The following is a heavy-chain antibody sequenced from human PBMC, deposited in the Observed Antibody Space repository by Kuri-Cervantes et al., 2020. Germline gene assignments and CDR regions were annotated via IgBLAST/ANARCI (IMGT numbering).Heavy chain of an antibody. J-gene: IGHJ4*02. D-gene: IGHD2-8*01. V-gene: IGHV3-30*19. Sequence: GGSLRLSCAASGFTFSSYGMHWVRQAPGKGLEWVAVISYDGSNKYYADSVKGRFTISRDNSKNTLYLQMNSLRAEGTAVYYCARVDVWAAPFDYWGQGTLVTVSS. CDR3: ARVDVWAAPFDY. CDR1: GFTFSSYG. CDR2: ISYDGSNK.